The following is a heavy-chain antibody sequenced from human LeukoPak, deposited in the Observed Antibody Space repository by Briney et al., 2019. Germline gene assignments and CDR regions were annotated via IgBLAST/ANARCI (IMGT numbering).Heavy chain of an antibody. Sequence: SETLSLTCTVSGGSISSGDYYWSWIRQPPGKGLEWIGYIYYSGSTYYNPSLKSRVTISIDTSKNQFSLKLNSVTAADTAVYYCAREFIMVAPFGYWGQGTLVTVSS. CDR2: IYYSGST. CDR3: AREFIMVAPFGY. V-gene: IGHV4-30-4*01. J-gene: IGHJ4*02. CDR1: GGSISSGDYY. D-gene: IGHD2-8*01.